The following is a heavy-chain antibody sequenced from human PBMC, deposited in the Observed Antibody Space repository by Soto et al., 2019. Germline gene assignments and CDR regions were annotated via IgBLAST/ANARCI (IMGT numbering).Heavy chain of an antibody. D-gene: IGHD6-13*01. CDR2: IYSGGST. Sequence: GGSLRLSCAASGFTVSSNYMSWVRQAPGKGLEWVSVIYSGGSTYYADSVKGRFTISRDNSKNTLYLQMNSLRAEDTAVYYCASLNLYSSSWYRPYYYGMDVWGQGTTVTVSS. J-gene: IGHJ6*02. V-gene: IGHV3-53*01. CDR3: ASLNLYSSSWYRPYYYGMDV. CDR1: GFTVSSNY.